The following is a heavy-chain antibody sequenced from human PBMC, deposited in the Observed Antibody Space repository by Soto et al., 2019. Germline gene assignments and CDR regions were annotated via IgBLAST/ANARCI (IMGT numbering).Heavy chain of an antibody. CDR2: MNPNSGNT. J-gene: IGHJ4*02. Sequence: ASVKVSCKASGYTFTSYDINWVRQATGQGLEWMGWMNPNSGNTGYAQKFQGRVTMTRNTSISKAYMELSSLRSEDTAVYYCARVVYHYDILTGYYIDYWGQGTLVTVSS. V-gene: IGHV1-8*01. CDR3: ARVVYHYDILTGYYIDY. CDR1: GYTFTSYD. D-gene: IGHD3-9*01.